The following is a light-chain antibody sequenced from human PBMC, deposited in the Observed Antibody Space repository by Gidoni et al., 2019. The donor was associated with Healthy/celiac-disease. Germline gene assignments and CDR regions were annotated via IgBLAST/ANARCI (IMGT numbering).Light chain of an antibody. V-gene: IGKV3-11*01. CDR1: QRVSSY. J-gene: IGKJ3*01. CDR2: DAS. CDR3: QQRSNWPGFT. Sequence: EIVLTQSPATLSLSPGERATLSCRASQRVSSYSAWYQQKPGQAPRLLIYDASNRATGIPARFSGSGSGTDFTLTISSLEPEDFAVYYCQQRSNWPGFTFGPGTKVDIK.